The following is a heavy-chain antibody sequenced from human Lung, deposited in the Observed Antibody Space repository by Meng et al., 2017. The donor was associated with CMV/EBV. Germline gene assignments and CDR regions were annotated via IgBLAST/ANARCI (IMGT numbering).Heavy chain of an antibody. V-gene: IGHV6-1*01. CDR2: TYYRSKWYH. Sequence: PPFSPGLVEPSQTLSHTCSIAGDFVSSNSAAGHWIRQSPSRGLEWLGRTYYRSKWYHEYAVSVKSRITISPDTPKNQFSLQLNSMTPEDTAVYYCARGINGGCGDWGQGTLVTVSS. J-gene: IGHJ4*02. D-gene: IGHD4-23*01. CDR1: GDFVSSNSAA. CDR3: ARGINGGCGD.